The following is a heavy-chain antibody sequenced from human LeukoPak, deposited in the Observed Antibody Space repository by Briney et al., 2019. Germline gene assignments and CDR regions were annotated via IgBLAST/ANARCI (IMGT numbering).Heavy chain of an antibody. CDR1: GFTFSSYA. V-gene: IGHV3-23*01. CDR3: AKGSRYCSSTNCFDY. J-gene: IGHJ4*02. Sequence: GGSLSLSCAASGFTFSSYAMSWVRQAPGKGLEWVSAISGSGGSTYYTDSVKGRFTISRDNSKNTLYLLMNSLRAKDTAVYYCAKGSRYCSSTNCFDYWGQGTLVTVSS. D-gene: IGHD2-2*01. CDR2: ISGSGGST.